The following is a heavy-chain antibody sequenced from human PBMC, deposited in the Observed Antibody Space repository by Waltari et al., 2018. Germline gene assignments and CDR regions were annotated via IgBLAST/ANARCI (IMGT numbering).Heavy chain of an antibody. CDR1: GCSISSHY. CDR2: IYYSGST. J-gene: IGHJ4*02. D-gene: IGHD1-26*01. CDR3: ARDRGGSSILDY. V-gene: IGHV4-59*11. Sequence: QVQLQESGPGLVKPSATLSLTCTVSGCSISSHYWSWIRQPPGKGLAWIGYIYYSGSTNYNPSRKSRVTRSVDTSKNQFSLKLSSVTAAETAVYYWARDRGGSSILDYWGQGTLVTVSS.